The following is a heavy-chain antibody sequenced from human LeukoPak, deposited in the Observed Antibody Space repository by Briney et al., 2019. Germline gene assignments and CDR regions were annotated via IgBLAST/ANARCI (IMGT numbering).Heavy chain of an antibody. CDR1: GGSISSSSYY. D-gene: IGHD2-21*02. V-gene: IGHV4-39*01. J-gene: IGHJ4*02. CDR2: IYYSGST. Sequence: SETLSLTCTVSGGSISSSSYYWGWIRQPPGKGLEWIGSIYYSGSTYYNPSLKSRVTISVDTSKNQFSLKLSSVTAADTAVYYCARNWGRHIVVVTGIEWGQGTPATVSS. CDR3: ARNWGRHIVVVTGIE.